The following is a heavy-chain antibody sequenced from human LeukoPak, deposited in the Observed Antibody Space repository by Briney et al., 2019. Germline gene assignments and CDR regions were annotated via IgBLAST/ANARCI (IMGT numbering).Heavy chain of an antibody. D-gene: IGHD6-6*01. CDR3: TRDATGIEYSSSSFWFDP. Sequence: GGSLRLSCTASGFTFGDYAMSWVRQAPGKGLEWVGFIRSKAYGGTTEYAASVKGRFTISRDDSKSIAYLQMNSLKTEDTAVYYCTRDATGIEYSSSSFWFDPWGQGTLVTVSS. V-gene: IGHV3-49*04. CDR1: GFTFGDYA. J-gene: IGHJ5*02. CDR2: IRSKAYGGTT.